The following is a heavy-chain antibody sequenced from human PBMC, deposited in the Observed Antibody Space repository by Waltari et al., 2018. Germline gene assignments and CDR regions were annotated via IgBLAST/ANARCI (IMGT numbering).Heavy chain of an antibody. CDR1: GLTFSSYA. CDR3: AKDKYDILTGYCYGMDV. D-gene: IGHD3-9*01. V-gene: IGHV3-23*01. J-gene: IGHJ6*02. Sequence: EVQLLESGGGLVQPGGSLRLSCAASGLTFSSYAMSWVRQAPGQGLEWVSAISGSGGSTYYADSVKGRFTISRDNSKNTLYLQMNSLRAEDTAVYYCAKDKYDILTGYCYGMDVWGQGTTVTVSS. CDR2: ISGSGGST.